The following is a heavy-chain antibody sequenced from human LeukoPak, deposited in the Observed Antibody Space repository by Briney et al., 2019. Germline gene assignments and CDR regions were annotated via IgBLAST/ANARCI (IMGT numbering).Heavy chain of an antibody. CDR2: ISGSGGST. CDR1: GFTFSSYA. D-gene: IGHD2-2*01. V-gene: IGHV3-23*01. CDR3: AKDVVPAAMAFDY. J-gene: IGHJ4*02. Sequence: GGSLRLSCAASGFTFSSYAMSWVRQAPGRGLEWVSAISGSGGSTYYAGSVKGRFTISRDNSKNTLYLQMNSLRAGDTAVYYCAKDVVPAAMAFDYWGQGTLVTVSS.